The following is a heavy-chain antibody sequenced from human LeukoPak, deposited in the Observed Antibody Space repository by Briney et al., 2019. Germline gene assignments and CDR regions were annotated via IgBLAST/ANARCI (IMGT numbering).Heavy chain of an antibody. Sequence: SETPFLICTVSGGSISSRSYYWAWGRQPPGRGEGWVGSFNYSWKTCYNSSLKSRVTISVDTSKNQFSLKRSSVTAADTAVYYCARLDIAVTGNTFDYWGQGTLVTVSA. CDR3: ARLDIAVTGNTFDY. CDR1: GGSISSRSYY. D-gene: IGHD6-19*01. V-gene: IGHV4-39*01. J-gene: IGHJ4*02. CDR2: FNYSWKT.